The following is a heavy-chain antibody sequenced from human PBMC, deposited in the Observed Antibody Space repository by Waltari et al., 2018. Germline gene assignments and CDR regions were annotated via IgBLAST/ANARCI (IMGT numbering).Heavy chain of an antibody. D-gene: IGHD1-1*01. CDR2: IYYSGST. V-gene: IGHV4-59*01. Sequence: QVQLQESGPGLVKPSEPLSLTAPVPGGSIGSTYWDWFRQPPGKGLEWIGYIYYSGSTNYNPSLKSRVTISVDTSKNQFSMKLSSVTAADTAVYYCARDRRPWNPYFDYWGQGTLVTVSS. CDR1: GGSIGSTY. J-gene: IGHJ4*02. CDR3: ARDRRPWNPYFDY.